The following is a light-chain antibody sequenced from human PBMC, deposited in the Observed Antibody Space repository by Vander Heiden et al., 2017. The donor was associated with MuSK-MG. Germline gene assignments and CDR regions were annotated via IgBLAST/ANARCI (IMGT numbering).Light chain of an antibody. CDR3: LLYYGGPRV. J-gene: IGLJ1*01. Sequence: QTVVTPEPSLTVSPGGTVTLTCASSTGAVTSGHFPTWFQQKPGQAPRSLIYNTIKKHSWTPDRFSGSLLGGKAALTLSGVQPEDEAEYYCLLYYGGPRVFGTGTKVTVL. V-gene: IGLV7-43*01. CDR1: TGAVTSGHF. CDR2: NTI.